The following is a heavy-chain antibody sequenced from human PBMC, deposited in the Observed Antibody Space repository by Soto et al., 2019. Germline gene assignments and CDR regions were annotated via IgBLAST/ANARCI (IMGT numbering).Heavy chain of an antibody. D-gene: IGHD4-17*01. CDR2: FYSGGST. V-gene: IGHV3-53*01. CDR3: ARGPTTVVTDFDY. CDR1: GFTVSSNY. Sequence: GGSLRLSCAASGFTVSSNYMSWVRQAPGKGLEWVSVFYSGGSTYYADSVKGRFTISRDNSKNTLYLQMNSLRVEDTAVYYCARGPTTVVTDFDYWGQGTLVTVSS. J-gene: IGHJ4*02.